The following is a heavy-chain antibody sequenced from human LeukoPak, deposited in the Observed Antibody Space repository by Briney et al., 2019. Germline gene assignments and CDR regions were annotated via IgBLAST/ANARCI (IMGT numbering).Heavy chain of an antibody. V-gene: IGHV3-23*01. Sequence: PGGSLRLSCAASGFTFSSFAMSWVRQSPGKGLEWVSTISGSGDSTYYADSVKGRFTISRDNSKNTLYLQMDSLRAEDTAVYYCAKLVVPAAWGHFDYWGQGTLVTVSS. CDR3: AKLVVPAAWGHFDY. CDR1: GFTFSSFA. CDR2: ISGSGDST. D-gene: IGHD2-2*01. J-gene: IGHJ4*02.